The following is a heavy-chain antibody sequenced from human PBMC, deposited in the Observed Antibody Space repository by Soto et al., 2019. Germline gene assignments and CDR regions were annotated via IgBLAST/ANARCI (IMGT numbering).Heavy chain of an antibody. D-gene: IGHD5-18*01. CDR3: ARRGYSYCFSHYYGMDV. V-gene: IGHV1-69*01. CDR1: GGTFSSYA. J-gene: IGHJ6*02. Sequence: QVQLVQSGAEVKKPGSSVKVSCKASGGTFSSYAIIWVRQAPGPGIEWMGGIIPIFGTGNYAQKFQGRVTITADESTSTAYLELSSLRSEDTAVYYCARRGYSYCFSHYYGMDVWGQGTTVTDSS. CDR2: IIPIFGTG.